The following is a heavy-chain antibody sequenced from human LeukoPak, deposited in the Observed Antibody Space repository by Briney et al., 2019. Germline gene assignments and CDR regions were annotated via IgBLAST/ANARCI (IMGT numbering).Heavy chain of an antibody. Sequence: GGSLRLSCTAFGFSFSNAWMSWVRQAPGRGLEWVGRIKSKSDGGTTDYAAPVKGRFTISRDDSKNTLYLQMNSLKTEDTAVYYCTTLLAVMTPPHDDYWGQGTLVTVSS. D-gene: IGHD2-21*02. CDR2: IKSKSDGGTT. CDR1: GFSFSNAW. V-gene: IGHV3-15*01. CDR3: TTLLAVMTPPHDDY. J-gene: IGHJ4*02.